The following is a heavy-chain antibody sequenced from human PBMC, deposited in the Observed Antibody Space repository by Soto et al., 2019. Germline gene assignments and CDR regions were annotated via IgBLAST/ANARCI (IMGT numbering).Heavy chain of an antibody. V-gene: IGHV1-24*01. Sequence: ASVKVSCKVSGYTLTEFSIHWVRQAPGKGLEWMGGFDPEDGETIYAQKFQGRVTMTEDTSTDTAYMELSSLRSEDTAVYYCATVAVQVGWFRSDYVQQFDYWGQGTLVTVSS. J-gene: IGHJ4*02. D-gene: IGHD3-16*01. CDR3: ATVAVQVGWFRSDYVQQFDY. CDR1: GYTLTEFS. CDR2: FDPEDGET.